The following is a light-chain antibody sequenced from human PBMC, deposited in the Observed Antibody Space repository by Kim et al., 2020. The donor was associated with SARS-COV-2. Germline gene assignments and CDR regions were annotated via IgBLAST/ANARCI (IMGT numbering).Light chain of an antibody. CDR2: RNN. CDR3: SAWDFSLNGWV. V-gene: IGLV10-54*01. CDR1: SNNVGNQG. J-gene: IGLJ3*02. Sequence: QTATLTCAGNSNNVGNQGAAWLQQHQGHPPKLLSYRNNNRPSGISERLSASRSGNTASLTITGLQPEDEADYYCSAWDFSLNGWVFGGGTQLTVL.